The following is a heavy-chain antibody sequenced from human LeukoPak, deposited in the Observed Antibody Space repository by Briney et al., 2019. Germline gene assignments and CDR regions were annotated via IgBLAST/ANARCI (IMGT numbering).Heavy chain of an antibody. D-gene: IGHD6-13*01. CDR3: ASARLYSSSWYCYFDY. CDR1: GFTFNNYW. CDR2: IRFDGGDT. V-gene: IGHV3-74*01. Sequence: GGSLRLSCAASGFTFNNYWMHWVRQAPGMGLVWVSSIRFDGGDTAYADSAKGRFTISRDNAKNTMFLQMNNLGAEDTAVYYCASARLYSSSWYCYFDYWGRGTLVTVSS. J-gene: IGHJ4*02.